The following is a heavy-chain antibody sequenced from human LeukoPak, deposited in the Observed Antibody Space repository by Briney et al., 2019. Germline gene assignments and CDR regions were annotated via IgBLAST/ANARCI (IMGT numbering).Heavy chain of an antibody. J-gene: IGHJ4*02. D-gene: IGHD3-22*01. Sequence: GGSLRLSCAASGFTFSSYAMSWVRQAPGKGLEWVSAISGSGSSTYYADSVKGRFTISRDNSKNTLYLQMNNLRADDTAVYYCARRRPYDASGYYFAYWGQGTLVTVSS. CDR3: ARRRPYDASGYYFAY. V-gene: IGHV3-23*01. CDR1: GFTFSSYA. CDR2: ISGSGSST.